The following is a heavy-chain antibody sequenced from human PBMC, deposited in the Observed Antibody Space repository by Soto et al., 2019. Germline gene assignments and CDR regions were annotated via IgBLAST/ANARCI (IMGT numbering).Heavy chain of an antibody. J-gene: IGHJ4*02. CDR2: IIHIFGTA. D-gene: IGHD3-22*01. Sequence: QVQLVQSGAEVKKPGSSVKVSCKASGGTFSSYAISWVRQAPGQGLEWMGGIIHIFGTAHYAQKFQGRVTSPADKSTCTAYMELSSLRFEDTAVYYCARVDYYDSSGIFDYWGQGTLVTVSS. CDR1: GGTFSSYA. CDR3: ARVDYYDSSGIFDY. V-gene: IGHV1-69*06.